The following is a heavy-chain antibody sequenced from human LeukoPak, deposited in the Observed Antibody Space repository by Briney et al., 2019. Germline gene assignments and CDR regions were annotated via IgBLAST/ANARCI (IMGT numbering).Heavy chain of an antibody. Sequence: GGSLRLSCAASGFTFSTYWMNWVRQAPGKGLEWVANIKPDGSEGYYVDSVKGRFTLSRDNAQNSLYLQMYSLRDDDTAVYYCARAKRPMVLDHWGQGTLVTVSS. J-gene: IGHJ4*02. D-gene: IGHD3-10*01. V-gene: IGHV3-7*03. CDR3: ARAKRPMVLDH. CDR2: IKPDGSEG. CDR1: GFTFSTYW.